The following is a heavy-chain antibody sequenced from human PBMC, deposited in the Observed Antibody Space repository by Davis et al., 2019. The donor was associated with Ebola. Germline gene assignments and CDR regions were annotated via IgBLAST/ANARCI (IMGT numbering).Heavy chain of an antibody. J-gene: IGHJ6*02. CDR1: GGTFRNHG. CDR2: LISTFGTS. D-gene: IGHD1-26*01. Sequence: SVKVSCKTSGGTFRNHGFSWVRQAPGQGLEWMGGLISTFGTSTYTQKFQGRVTMTADESTSTVYMELSSLRSEDTAVYYCARERGNFYYYGMDLWGQGTTVTVSS. V-gene: IGHV1-69*13. CDR3: ARERGNFYYYGMDL.